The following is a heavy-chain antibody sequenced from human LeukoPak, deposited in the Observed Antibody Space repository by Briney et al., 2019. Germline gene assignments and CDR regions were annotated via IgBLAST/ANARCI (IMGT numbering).Heavy chain of an antibody. Sequence: GSLRLSCAASGFTVSSNYMSWVRQAPGKGLEWVSVIYSSDSTYYADSVKGRFTISRDNSKNTLHLQMNSLRAEDTAVYYCARGNWNYPFDYWGQGTLVTVSP. J-gene: IGHJ4*02. D-gene: IGHD1-7*01. CDR2: IYSSDST. V-gene: IGHV3-53*01. CDR3: ARGNWNYPFDY. CDR1: GFTVSSNY.